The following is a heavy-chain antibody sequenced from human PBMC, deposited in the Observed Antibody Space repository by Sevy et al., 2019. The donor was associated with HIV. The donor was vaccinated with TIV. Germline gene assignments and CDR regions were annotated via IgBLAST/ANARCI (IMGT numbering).Heavy chain of an antibody. Sequence: SETLSLTCTVSGYSISSGYYWGWIRQPPGEGLEWIGSIYHSGSTYYNPSLTSRVTISVDTSKNQFSLKLSSVTAADTAVYYCARGELYSGGGGYCSGGSCYSGLWFDPWGQGTLVTVSS. V-gene: IGHV4-38-2*02. D-gene: IGHD2-15*01. CDR2: IYHSGST. CDR1: GYSISSGYY. CDR3: ARGELYSGGGGYCSGGSCYSGLWFDP. J-gene: IGHJ5*02.